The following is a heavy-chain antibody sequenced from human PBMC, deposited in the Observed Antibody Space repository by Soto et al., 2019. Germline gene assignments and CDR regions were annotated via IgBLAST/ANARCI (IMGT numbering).Heavy chain of an antibody. V-gene: IGHV3-7*01. J-gene: IGHJ4*02. CDR1: GFTFSSYW. D-gene: IGHD6-19*01. CDR2: IKQDGSEK. Sequence: GGSLRLSCAASGFTFSSYWMSWVRQAPGKGLEWVANIKQDGSEKYYVDSVKGRFTISRDNAKNSLYLQMNSLRAEDTAVYYCARAPPSDSSGWYVREYFDYGGQGTLVTVS. CDR3: ARAPPSDSSGWYVREYFDY.